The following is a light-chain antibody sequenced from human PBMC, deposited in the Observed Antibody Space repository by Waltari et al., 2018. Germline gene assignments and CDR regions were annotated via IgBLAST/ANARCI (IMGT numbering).Light chain of an antibody. CDR1: EFVGNDY. CDR3: QQYYSSPWT. V-gene: IGKV3-20*01. Sequence: ELALTQSPGTLSWSPGERATLSCRASEFVGNDYLAWYQQNPGQAPRLLIYDASRRATGTPDRFSGSGSGTDFSLTISRLEPEDFAVYYCQQYYSSPWTFGQGTKVDI. J-gene: IGKJ1*01. CDR2: DAS.